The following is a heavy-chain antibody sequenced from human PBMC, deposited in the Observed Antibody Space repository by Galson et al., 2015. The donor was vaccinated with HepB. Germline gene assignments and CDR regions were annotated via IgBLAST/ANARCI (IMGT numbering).Heavy chain of an antibody. CDR2: IWFDGSQK. Sequence: SLRLSCAASGFTFNSYAMHLVRQAPGSGLEWLTVIWFDGSQKYYTASVRGRFTISRDNSNNTLYLQMSGLRAEDTAVYYCAREGPLDRSGLAYWYFDLWGRGTQVTVSS. CDR1: GFTFNSYA. J-gene: IGHJ2*01. V-gene: IGHV3-33*01. CDR3: AREGPLDRSGLAYWYFDL. D-gene: IGHD3-10*01.